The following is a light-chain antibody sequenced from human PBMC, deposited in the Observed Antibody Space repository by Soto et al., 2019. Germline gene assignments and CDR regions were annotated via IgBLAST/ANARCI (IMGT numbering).Light chain of an antibody. CDR1: QSISSW. CDR2: DAS. Sequence: DIQMTQSPSTLSASVGDRVTITCRVSQSISSWLSWYQQKPGKAPKLLIYDASSLESGVPSRFSGSGSGTEFTLTISSLQPDDFATYYCQQYNSYSPWTFGQGTKVDI. CDR3: QQYNSYSPWT. J-gene: IGKJ1*01. V-gene: IGKV1-5*01.